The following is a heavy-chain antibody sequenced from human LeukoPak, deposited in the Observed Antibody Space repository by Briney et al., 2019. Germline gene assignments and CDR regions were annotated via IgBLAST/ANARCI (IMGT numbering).Heavy chain of an antibody. J-gene: IGHJ4*02. V-gene: IGHV3-74*01. Sequence: GGSLRLSCAASGFSFSSYWMHWVRQAPGKGLVWVSRINYDGSITTYADSVRRRFTISRDNAKSTLYLQMHSLRVEDTAVYFCVRDLGPGDYWGQGTLVTVSS. CDR2: INYDGSIT. CDR1: GFSFSSYW. CDR3: VRDLGPGDY. D-gene: IGHD3-10*01.